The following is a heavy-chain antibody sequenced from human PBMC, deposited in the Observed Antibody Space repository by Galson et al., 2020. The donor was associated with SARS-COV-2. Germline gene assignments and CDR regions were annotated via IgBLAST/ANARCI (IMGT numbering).Heavy chain of an antibody. J-gene: IGHJ4*02. CDR2: INHSGST. D-gene: IGHD2-21*01. V-gene: IGHV4-34*01. CDR3: ARAGIVVVIAMIERGFDY. Sequence: SETLSLTCAVYGGSFSGYYWSWIRQPPGKGLEWIGEINHSGSTNYNPSLKSRVTISVDTSKNQFSLKLSSVTAADTAVYYCARAGIVVVIAMIERGFDYWGQGTLVTVSS. CDR1: GGSFSGYY.